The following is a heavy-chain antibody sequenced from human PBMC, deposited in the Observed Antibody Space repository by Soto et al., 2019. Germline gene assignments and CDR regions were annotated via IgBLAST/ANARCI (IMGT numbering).Heavy chain of an antibody. CDR2: ISSSNAHT. D-gene: IGHD1-1*01. CDR1: EFDFSDYY. Sequence: GGSLRLSCAASEFDFSDYYMSWIRQAPGKGLEWVSYISSSNAHTDYADSVKGRFTISRDNAKKSLYLQRNSLRVEDTAVYCCARGRSINWYMDGLEVWGQGTTVTVSS. CDR3: ARGRSINWYMDGLEV. J-gene: IGHJ6*02. V-gene: IGHV3-11*06.